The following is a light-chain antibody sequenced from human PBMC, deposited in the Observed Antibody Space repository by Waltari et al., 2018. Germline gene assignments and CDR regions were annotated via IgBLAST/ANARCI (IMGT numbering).Light chain of an antibody. V-gene: IGLV1-47*01. CDR2: RND. CDR3: AAWDDSLSGHFV. CDR1: LSNIGANF. J-gene: IGLJ1*01. Sequence: QSVLTQPPSASGTPGQSVTISCSGSLSNIGANFVYWYQQVPGTAPKILIYRNDQRPSGVPYRFSASKSGTSASLAISGLRSEDEADYFCAAWDDSLSGHFVFGTGTKVIV.